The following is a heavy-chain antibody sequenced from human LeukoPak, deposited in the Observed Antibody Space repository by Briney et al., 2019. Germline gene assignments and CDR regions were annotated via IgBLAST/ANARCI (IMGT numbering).Heavy chain of an antibody. V-gene: IGHV3-53*01. CDR3: ARTNTVYGDFDY. D-gene: IGHD2/OR15-2a*01. J-gene: IGHJ4*02. Sequence: GGSLRLSCAASGLTVTDNYFSWVRQAPGKGLEWVSVIFPDGHTYNADSVKGRFTISRDRPKNTLLLQMNSLRADDTALYHCARTNTVYGDFDYWGQGILVTVSS. CDR2: IFPDGHT. CDR1: GLTVTDNY.